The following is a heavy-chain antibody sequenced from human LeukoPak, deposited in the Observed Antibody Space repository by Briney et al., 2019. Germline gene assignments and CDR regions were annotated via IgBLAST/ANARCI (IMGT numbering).Heavy chain of an antibody. CDR1: GFTFSDDY. CDR2: ISYTGNTI. J-gene: IGHJ4*02. Sequence: GGSLRLSCAASGFTFSDDYMSWIREAPGKGLEWISYISYTGNTIYYADSVKGRFTISRDNAKKSLFLQMDSLRAEDTALYFCAKDADFVKYWGQGTLVTVSS. V-gene: IGHV3-11*04. D-gene: IGHD2/OR15-2a*01. CDR3: AKDADFVKY.